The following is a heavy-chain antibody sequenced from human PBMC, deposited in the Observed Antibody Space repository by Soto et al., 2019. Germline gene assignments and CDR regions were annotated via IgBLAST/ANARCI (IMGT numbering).Heavy chain of an antibody. V-gene: IGHV3-23*01. J-gene: IGHJ5*01. CDR2: LSGNSGTT. D-gene: IGHD3-3*01. Sequence: HPGGSLRHSCAASGFTFSSYPMTWVRQAPGKGLEWVSALSGNSGTTYSADSVKGRFTISRDNSRNTLYLQMSSLRAEDTALYYCANCSKFTIFSDNDFRGQRTVVPVS. CDR3: ANCSKFTIFSDNDF. CDR1: GFTFSSYP.